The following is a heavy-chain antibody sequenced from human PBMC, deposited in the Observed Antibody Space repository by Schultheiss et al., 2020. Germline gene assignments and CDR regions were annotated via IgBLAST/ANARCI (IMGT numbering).Heavy chain of an antibody. CDR1: GGSISSYY. D-gene: IGHD3-22*01. V-gene: IGHV4-59*12. CDR2: IYHSGST. J-gene: IGHJ5*02. CDR3: ARRSGWWLLAWFDP. Sequence: SATLSLTCTVSGGSISSYYWSWIRQPPGKGLEWIGEIYHSGSTNYNPSLKSRVTISVDTSKNQFSLKLSSVTAADTAVYYCARRSGWWLLAWFDPWGQGTLVTVSS.